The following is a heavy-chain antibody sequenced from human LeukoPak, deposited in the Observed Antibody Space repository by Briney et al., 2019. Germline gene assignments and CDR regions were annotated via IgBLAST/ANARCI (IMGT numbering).Heavy chain of an antibody. CDR3: ARDCTNGVCYSGGSAFDI. D-gene: IGHD2-8*01. V-gene: IGHV1-69*01. J-gene: IGHJ3*02. CDR2: IILIFGTA. CDR1: GGTFSSYA. Sequence: SVKVSCKASGGTFSSYAISWVRQAPGQGLEWMGGIILIFGTANYAQKFQGRVTITADESTSTAYMELSSLRSEDTAVYYCARDCTNGVCYSGGSAFDIWGQGTMVTVSS.